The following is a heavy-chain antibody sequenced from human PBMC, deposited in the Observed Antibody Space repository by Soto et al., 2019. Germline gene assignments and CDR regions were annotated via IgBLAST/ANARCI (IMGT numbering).Heavy chain of an antibody. D-gene: IGHD5-18*01. CDR1: GFNFGSYA. Sequence: PGGSLRLSCAASGFNFGSYAMSWVRQAPGKGLEWVSAISCSGGSTCYADSVKGRFTISRDNSKNSLYLQMNSLRAEDTAVYYCAKEGTDVDTARGYRSGMDVWGQGTTVTVSS. V-gene: IGHV3-23*01. CDR3: AKEGTDVDTARGYRSGMDV. J-gene: IGHJ6*02. CDR2: ISCSGGST.